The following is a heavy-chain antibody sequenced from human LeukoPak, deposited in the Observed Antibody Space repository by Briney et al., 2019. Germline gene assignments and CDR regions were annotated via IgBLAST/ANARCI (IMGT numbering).Heavy chain of an antibody. CDR2: IYYSGST. Sequence: SETLPLTCTVSGGSISSYYWSWIRQPPGKGLEWIGYIYYSGSTNYNPSLKSRVTISVDTSKNQFSLKLSSVTAADTAVYYCAREGGSYHPTYNWFDPWGQGTLVTVSS. CDR3: AREGGSYHPTYNWFDP. V-gene: IGHV4-59*01. CDR1: GGSISSYY. D-gene: IGHD1-26*01. J-gene: IGHJ5*02.